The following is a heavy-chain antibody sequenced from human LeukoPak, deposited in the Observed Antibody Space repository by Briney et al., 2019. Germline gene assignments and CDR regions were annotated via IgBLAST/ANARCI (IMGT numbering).Heavy chain of an antibody. CDR1: GFTFSSYA. CDR3: AKVGWGYSYGSGGN. Sequence: GGSLRLSCAASGFTFSSYAMSWVRQAPGKGLEWVSAISGSGGSTYYADSVKGRFTITRDNSKNTLYLQMNNLRAEDTAVYYCAKVGWGYSYGSGGNWGQGTLVSVSS. V-gene: IGHV3-23*01. D-gene: IGHD5-18*01. CDR2: ISGSGGST. J-gene: IGHJ4*02.